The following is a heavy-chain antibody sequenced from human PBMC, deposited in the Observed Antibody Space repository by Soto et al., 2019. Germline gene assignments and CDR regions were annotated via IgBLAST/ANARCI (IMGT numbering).Heavy chain of an antibody. CDR2: ISSSSSYI. Sequence: GGSLRLSCAASGFTFSSYSMNWVRQAPGKGLEWVSSISSSSSYIYYADSVKGRFTISRDNAKNSLYLQMNSLRAEDTAVYYCVRGVIIEALYFDYWGQGTLVPSPQ. D-gene: IGHD3-10*01. CDR1: GFTFSSYS. CDR3: VRGVIIEALYFDY. J-gene: IGHJ4*02. V-gene: IGHV3-21*01.